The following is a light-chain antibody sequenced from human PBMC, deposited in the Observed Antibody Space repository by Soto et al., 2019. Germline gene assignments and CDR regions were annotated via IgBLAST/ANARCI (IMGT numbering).Light chain of an antibody. Sequence: AFRMTQSPSSFSASTGDRVTITCWASQGISCHLSCFQVKTGEAPRLLIYTASYLVGGVPSRFRGSGSGTDFTLTISSQQSEDFAVYYCQQYFSYPLTFGGGTKVEIK. CDR3: QQYFSYPLT. CDR1: QGISCH. CDR2: TAS. V-gene: IGKV1-8*01. J-gene: IGKJ4*01.